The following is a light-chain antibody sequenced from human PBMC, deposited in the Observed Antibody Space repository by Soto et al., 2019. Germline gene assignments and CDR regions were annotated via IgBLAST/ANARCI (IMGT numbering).Light chain of an antibody. CDR3: QQYDNLPSFT. CDR2: DAS. J-gene: IGKJ3*01. V-gene: IGKV1-33*01. CDR1: QDISNY. Sequence: DIQMTQSPSSLSASVGDRVTITCQASQDISNYLNWYQQKPGKAPKLLIYDASNLETGVPSRFSGSGSGTDFTVTISSLQTEDIATYYCQQYDNLPSFTFGPGTKVDIK.